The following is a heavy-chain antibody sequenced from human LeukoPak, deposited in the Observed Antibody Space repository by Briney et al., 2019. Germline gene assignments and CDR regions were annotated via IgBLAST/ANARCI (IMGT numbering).Heavy chain of an antibody. V-gene: IGHV3-23*01. J-gene: IGHJ4*02. CDR1: GFTFSSYG. D-gene: IGHD4-23*01. CDR3: AKSYDYGANSPLDY. Sequence: PGGSLRLPCAASGFTFSSYGMSWVRQAPGKGLEWVSAISGSGGSTYYADSVKGRFTISRDNSKNTLYLQMNSLRAEDTAVYYCAKSYDYGANSPLDYWGQGTLVTVSS. CDR2: ISGSGGST.